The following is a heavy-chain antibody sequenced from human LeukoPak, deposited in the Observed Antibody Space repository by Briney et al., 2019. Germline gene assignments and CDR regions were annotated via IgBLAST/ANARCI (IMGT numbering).Heavy chain of an antibody. D-gene: IGHD1-26*01. Sequence: GGSLILSCAASGFTFDDYGMSWVRQAPGKGLEWVSIIYSGGSTFYADSVKGRFTISRDNSKNTLYLQMNSLRAEDTAVYYCARGGSYLSAFDIWGQGTMVTVSS. CDR3: ARGGSYLSAFDI. CDR2: IYSGGST. CDR1: GFTFDDYG. J-gene: IGHJ3*02. V-gene: IGHV3-53*01.